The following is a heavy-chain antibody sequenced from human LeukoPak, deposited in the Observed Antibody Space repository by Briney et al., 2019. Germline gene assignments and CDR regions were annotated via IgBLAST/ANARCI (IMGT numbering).Heavy chain of an antibody. V-gene: IGHV3-21*01. CDR3: ARDRGYYDSSGYHSSDYYYYMDV. Sequence: GGSLRLSCAASGFTFSSYSMNWVRQAPGKGLEGVSSISSSSSYIYYADSVKGRFTISRDNAKNSLYLQMNSLRAEDTAVYYCARDRGYYDSSGYHSSDYYYYMDVWGKGTTVTVSS. J-gene: IGHJ6*03. CDR1: GFTFSSYS. D-gene: IGHD3-22*01. CDR2: ISSSSSYI.